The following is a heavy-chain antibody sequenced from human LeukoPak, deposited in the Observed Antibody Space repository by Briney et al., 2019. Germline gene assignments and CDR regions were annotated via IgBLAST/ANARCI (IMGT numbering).Heavy chain of an antibody. CDR3: ARGPSITLIRGGQWYYYMDV. D-gene: IGHD3-10*01. J-gene: IGHJ6*03. CDR1: GYTFTGYY. V-gene: IGHV1-46*01. CDR2: INPSAGST. Sequence: ASVKVSCKASGYTFTGYYIHWVRQAPGQGLEWMGLINPSAGSTNYAQKFQGRVTMTRDTSTSTVYMELSSLRSEDTAVYYCARGPSITLIRGGQWYYYMDVWDKGTTVTISS.